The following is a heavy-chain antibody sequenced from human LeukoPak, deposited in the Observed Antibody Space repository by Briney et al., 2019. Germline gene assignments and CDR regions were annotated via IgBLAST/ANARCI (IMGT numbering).Heavy chain of an antibody. CDR2: IIPIFGTA. J-gene: IGHJ4*02. CDR3: ARGRYYDSSGYLDY. Sequence: SVKVSXKASGGTFSSYAISWVRQAPGQGLEWMGRIIPIFGTANYAQKFQGRVTITTDESTSTAYMELSSLRSEDTAVYYCARGRYYDSSGYLDYWGQGTLVTVSS. CDR1: GGTFSSYA. V-gene: IGHV1-69*05. D-gene: IGHD3-22*01.